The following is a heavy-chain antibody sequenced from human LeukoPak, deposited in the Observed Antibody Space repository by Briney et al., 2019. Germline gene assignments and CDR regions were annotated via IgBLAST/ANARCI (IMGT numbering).Heavy chain of an antibody. CDR3: ARAGSGIRYFDWHQNWFDP. Sequence: SETLSLTCTVSGGSISSSSYYWGWIRQPPGKGLEWIGSIYYSGSTYYNPSLKSRVTISVDTSKNQFSLKLSSVTAADTAVYYCARAGSGIRYFDWHQNWFDPWGQGTLVTVSS. V-gene: IGHV4-39*07. D-gene: IGHD3-9*01. CDR2: IYYSGST. CDR1: GGSISSSSYY. J-gene: IGHJ5*02.